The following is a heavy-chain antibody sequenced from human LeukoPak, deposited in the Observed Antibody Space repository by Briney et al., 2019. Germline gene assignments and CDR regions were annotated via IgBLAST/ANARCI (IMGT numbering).Heavy chain of an antibody. V-gene: IGHV3-53*01. D-gene: IGHD2-15*01. CDR2: IYSGGNI. CDR3: ASRHCSGGGCYFAGADPFDY. CDR1: GFTVSSTY. J-gene: IGHJ4*02. Sequence: GGSLRLSCAASGFTVSSTYMSWVRQAPGKGLEWVSVIYSGGNIYYIDSVKGRFTISRDASKNTLYLQMNSLRAEDTAVYYCASRHCSGGGCYFAGADPFDYWGQGTLVTVSS.